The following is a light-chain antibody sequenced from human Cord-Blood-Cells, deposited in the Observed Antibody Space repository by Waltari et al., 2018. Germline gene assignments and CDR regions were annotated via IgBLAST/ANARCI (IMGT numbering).Light chain of an antibody. CDR3: QQSYSTPRT. CDR2: AAS. V-gene: IGKV1-39*01. J-gene: IGKJ1*01. CDR1: QSISSY. Sequence: DIQMTQSPSSLSASVGDRVTITCRASQSISSYLNWYQQKPGKAPKLLIYAASSLQSGVPSTFSGRGSGTDFTLTISSLQPEDFATYYCQQSYSTPRTFGQGTKLEIK.